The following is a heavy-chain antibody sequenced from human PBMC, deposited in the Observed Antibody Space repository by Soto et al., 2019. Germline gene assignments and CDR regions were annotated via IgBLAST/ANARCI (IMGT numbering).Heavy chain of an antibody. CDR3: ARDVYDFWSGYLYYYGMDV. CDR2: ISAYNGNT. D-gene: IGHD3-3*01. Sequence: ASVKVSCKASGCTFPRYGINWVRHAPGQGLEWMGWISAYNGNTNYAQKLQGRVTMTTETSTSTAYMELRSLRSDDTAVYYCARDVYDFWSGYLYYYGMDVWGQGTTVTVSS. J-gene: IGHJ6*02. CDR1: GCTFPRYG. V-gene: IGHV1-18*04.